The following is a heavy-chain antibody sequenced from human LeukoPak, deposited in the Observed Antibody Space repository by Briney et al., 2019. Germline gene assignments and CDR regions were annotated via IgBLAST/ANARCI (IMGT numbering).Heavy chain of an antibody. Sequence: GSSVKVSCKASGGTFSSYTISWVRQAPGQGLEWMGRIIPILGIANYAQKFQGRVTITTDKSTSTAYMELSSLRFEDTAIYYCARMYDYSFGFNAFDIWGQGTKVTISS. CDR3: ARMYDYSFGFNAFDI. D-gene: IGHD4-11*01. CDR1: GGTFSSYT. J-gene: IGHJ3*02. CDR2: IIPILGIA. V-gene: IGHV1-69*02.